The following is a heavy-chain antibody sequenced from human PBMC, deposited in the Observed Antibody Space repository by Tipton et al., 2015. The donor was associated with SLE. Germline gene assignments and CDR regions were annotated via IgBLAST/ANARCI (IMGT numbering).Heavy chain of an antibody. V-gene: IGHV4-34*01. CDR2: INHTGSA. Sequence: TLSLTCAVYGGSFSGNYWIWIRQSPGKGLEWIGEINHTGSANYNPSLKSRVTISGDTSKKQFSLKLSTVTAADTAVYYCARLQFIFGGMDVWGKGTTVVVSS. CDR1: GGSFSGNY. J-gene: IGHJ6*04. CDR3: ARLQFIFGGMDV. D-gene: IGHD3-3*01.